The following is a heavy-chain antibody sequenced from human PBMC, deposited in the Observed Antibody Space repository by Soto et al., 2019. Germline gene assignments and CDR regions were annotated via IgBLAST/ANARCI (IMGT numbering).Heavy chain of an antibody. CDR2: INPSGGST. J-gene: IGHJ4*02. D-gene: IGHD1-1*01. V-gene: IGHV1-46*03. CDR1: GYTFTSYY. CDR3: ARVSEETTKYYFDY. Sequence: ASVKVSCKASGYTFTSYYMHWVRQAPGQGLEWMGIINPSGGSTSYAQKLQGRVTMTTDTSTSTAYMELRSLRSDDTAVYYCARVSEETTKYYFDYWGQGTLVTVSS.